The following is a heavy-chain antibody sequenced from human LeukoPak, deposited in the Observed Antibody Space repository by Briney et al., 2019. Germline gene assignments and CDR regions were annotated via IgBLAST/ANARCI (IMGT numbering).Heavy chain of an antibody. D-gene: IGHD6-13*01. Sequence: GGSLRLSCAASGFTFSSYGMHWVRQAPGKGLEWVAVISYDGSNKYYADSVKGRFTISRDNSKNTLYLQMNSLRAEDTAEYYCACGSSLDYWGQGTLVTVSS. J-gene: IGHJ4*02. CDR3: ACGSSLDY. V-gene: IGHV3-30*03. CDR2: ISYDGSNK. CDR1: GFTFSSYG.